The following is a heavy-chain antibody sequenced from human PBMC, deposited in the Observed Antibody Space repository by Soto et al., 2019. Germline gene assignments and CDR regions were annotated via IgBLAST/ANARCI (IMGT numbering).Heavy chain of an antibody. CDR2: IIPIFGTP. CDR3: ATGGNYDETSALAY. J-gene: IGHJ4*02. D-gene: IGHD3-22*01. CDR1: GDSFSSYA. V-gene: IGHV1-69*01. Sequence: QVQLVQSVAEVKKPGSSVKVSCKASGDSFSSYAISWVRQAPGHGLEWMGRIIPIFGTPNYAQRVEGRVTTTADESTSTANMELSSLRSDDTAVYYCATGGNYDETSALAYWGQGTLVTVSS.